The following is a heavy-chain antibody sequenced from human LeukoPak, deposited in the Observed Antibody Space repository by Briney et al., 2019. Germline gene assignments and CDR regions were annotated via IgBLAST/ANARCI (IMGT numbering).Heavy chain of an antibody. CDR3: TGGSGWYSPDY. Sequence: PGGSLKLSCAASGFTFSDSAMNWVRQASGKGLEWVGHIRGKTNSYATAYAASVRGRFTISRDDSTNTAYLQMNSLKTEDTAVYYCTGGSGWYSPDYWGQGTLVTVSS. D-gene: IGHD6-19*01. J-gene: IGHJ4*02. CDR2: IRGKTNSYAT. V-gene: IGHV3-73*01. CDR1: GFTFSDSA.